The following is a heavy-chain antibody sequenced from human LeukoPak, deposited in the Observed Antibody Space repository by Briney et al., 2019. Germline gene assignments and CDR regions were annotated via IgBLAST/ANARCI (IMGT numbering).Heavy chain of an antibody. CDR3: AREIVVPAANTYYYYYYGMDV. V-gene: IGHV1-8*01. CDR2: MNPNSGNT. Sequence: ASVKVSCKASGYTFTSYDINWVRQATGQGLERMGWMNPNSGNTGYAQKFQGRVTMTRNTSISTAYMELSSLRSEDTAVYYCAREIVVPAANTYYYYYYGMDVWGQGTRSPSP. CDR1: GYTFTSYD. J-gene: IGHJ6*02. D-gene: IGHD2-2*01.